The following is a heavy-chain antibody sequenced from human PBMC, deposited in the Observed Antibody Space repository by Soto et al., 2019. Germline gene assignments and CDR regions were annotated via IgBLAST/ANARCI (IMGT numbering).Heavy chain of an antibody. Sequence: FQTLRPPWAVSGGTSGSGGFSWSWIRQPPGKGLEWIGYIYHSGSTYYNPSLKSRVTISVDRSKNQFSLKLSSVTAADTAVYYCARVPDRWGQGTLVTVSS. V-gene: IGHV4-30-2*01. CDR2: IYHSGST. CDR1: GGTSGSGGFS. J-gene: IGHJ5*02. D-gene: IGHD2-2*01. CDR3: ARVPDR.